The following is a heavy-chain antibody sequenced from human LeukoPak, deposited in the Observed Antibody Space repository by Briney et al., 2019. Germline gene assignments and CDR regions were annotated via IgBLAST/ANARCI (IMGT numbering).Heavy chain of an antibody. J-gene: IGHJ5*02. D-gene: IGHD3-22*01. V-gene: IGHV4-38-2*02. CDR3: AREGYQRGYYYDSSGYSNWFDP. Sequence: SETLSLTCSVSGDSISSTHFWGWIRQPPGKGLEWIGSIFYSGSTYYNPSLRTRVAISADTSKNQFSLKLSSVTAADTAVYYCAREGYQRGYYYDSSGYSNWFDPWGQGTLVTVSS. CDR2: IFYSGST. CDR1: GDSISSTHF.